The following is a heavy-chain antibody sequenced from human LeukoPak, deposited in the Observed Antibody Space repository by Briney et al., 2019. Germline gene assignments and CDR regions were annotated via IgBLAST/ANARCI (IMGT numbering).Heavy chain of an antibody. CDR1: GFTVSSNY. D-gene: IGHD3-9*01. CDR2: IYSGGST. V-gene: IGHV3-66*01. Sequence: PGGSLRLSCAASGFTVSSNYMSWVRQAPGKGLEWVSVIYSGGSTYYADSVKGRFTISRDNSKNTLYLQMNSLRAEDTAVYYCARARDVLRYFDWFSLGYWGKGTTVTVSS. CDR3: ARARDVLRYFDWFSLGY. J-gene: IGHJ6*04.